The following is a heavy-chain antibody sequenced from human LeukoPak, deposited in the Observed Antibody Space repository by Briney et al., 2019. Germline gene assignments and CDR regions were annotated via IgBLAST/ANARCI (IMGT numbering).Heavy chain of an antibody. D-gene: IGHD3-16*02. CDR1: GGSISSGTYY. CDR3: ARDLSNYDYIWGSYRATDAFDV. J-gene: IGHJ3*01. V-gene: IGHV4-31*03. Sequence: SETLSLNCTVSGGSISSGTYYWSWIRQHPGKGLEWIGYIYYSESTSYNPSLKSRVTISVDTSKNQFSLKLSSVTAAETAMYYCARDLSNYDYIWGSYRATDAFDVWGQGTMVTVSS. CDR2: IYYSEST.